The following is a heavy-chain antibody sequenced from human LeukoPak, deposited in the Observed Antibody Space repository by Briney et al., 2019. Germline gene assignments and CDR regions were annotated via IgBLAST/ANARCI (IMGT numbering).Heavy chain of an antibody. D-gene: IGHD1-1*01. V-gene: IGHV3-66*01. Sequence: GGSLRLSCAASGFTVSSNYMSWVRQAPGKGLEWVSVIYSGGSTYYADSVEGRFTISRDNSKNTLYLQMNSLRAEDTAVYYCARDKGVLERARVRYYYGMDVWGQGTTVTVSS. CDR3: ARDKGVLERARVRYYYGMDV. CDR1: GFTVSSNY. CDR2: IYSGGST. J-gene: IGHJ6*02.